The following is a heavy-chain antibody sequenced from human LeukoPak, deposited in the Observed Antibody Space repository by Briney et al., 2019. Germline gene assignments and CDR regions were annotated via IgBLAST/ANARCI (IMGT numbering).Heavy chain of an antibody. Sequence: SETLSLTCTVSSGSISSYYWSWIRQPAGKGLEWIGRIYTSGSTNYNPSLKSRVTISVDKSKNQFSLKLSSVTAADTAVYYCARVRRDGYLFDYWGQGTLVTVSS. CDR1: SGSISSYY. CDR3: ARVRRDGYLFDY. D-gene: IGHD5-24*01. J-gene: IGHJ4*02. V-gene: IGHV4-4*07. CDR2: IYTSGST.